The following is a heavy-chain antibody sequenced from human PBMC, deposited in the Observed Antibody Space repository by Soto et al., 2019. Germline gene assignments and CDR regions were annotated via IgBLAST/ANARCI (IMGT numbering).Heavy chain of an antibody. J-gene: IGHJ5*02. CDR3: ARVPVDFWSGYGFDP. CDR1: GGSISSYY. Sequence: SETLSLTCTVSGGSISSYYWSWIRQPPGKGLEWIGYIYYSGSTNYNPSLKSRVTISVDTSKNQFSLKLSSVTAADTAVYYCARVPVDFWSGYGFDPWGQGTLVTV. D-gene: IGHD3-3*01. V-gene: IGHV4-59*01. CDR2: IYYSGST.